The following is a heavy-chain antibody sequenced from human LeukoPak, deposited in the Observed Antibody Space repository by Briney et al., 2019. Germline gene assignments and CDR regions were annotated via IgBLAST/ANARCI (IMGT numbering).Heavy chain of an antibody. CDR2: IYYSGST. D-gene: IGHD5-12*01. V-gene: IGHV4-39*01. J-gene: IGHJ3*02. Sequence: PSETLSLTCTVSGGSISSSSYYWGWIRQPPGKGLEWIGSIYYSGSTYHNPSLKSRVTISVDTSKNQFSLKLSSVTAADTAVYYCARRGDGYPGAFDIWGQGTMVTVSS. CDR3: ARRGDGYPGAFDI. CDR1: GGSISSSSYY.